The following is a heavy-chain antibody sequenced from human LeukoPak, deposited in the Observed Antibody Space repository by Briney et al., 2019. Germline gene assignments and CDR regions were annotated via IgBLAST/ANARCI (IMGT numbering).Heavy chain of an antibody. J-gene: IGHJ6*03. CDR1: GFTFSSYG. D-gene: IGHD3-10*01. V-gene: IGHV3-30*02. CDR3: ARDATMVPLYYYYYMDV. Sequence: GGSLRLSCAASGFTFSSYGMHWVRQAPGKGLEWVAFIRYDGSNKYYADSVKGRFTISRDNSKNTLYLQMNSLRAEDTAVYYCARDATMVPLYYYYYMDVWGKGITVTVSS. CDR2: IRYDGSNK.